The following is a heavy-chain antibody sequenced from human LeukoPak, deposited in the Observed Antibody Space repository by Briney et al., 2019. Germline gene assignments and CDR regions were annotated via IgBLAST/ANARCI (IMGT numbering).Heavy chain of an antibody. D-gene: IGHD1-14*01. Sequence: SVKVSCKASGGTLSSYAISWVRQAPGQGLEWMGGIIPIFGTANYAQKFQGRVTITTDESTSTAYMELSSLRSEDTAVYYCASLGVAGHWGQGTLVTVSS. J-gene: IGHJ4*02. CDR3: ASLGVAGH. CDR2: IIPIFGTA. CDR1: GGTLSSYA. V-gene: IGHV1-69*05.